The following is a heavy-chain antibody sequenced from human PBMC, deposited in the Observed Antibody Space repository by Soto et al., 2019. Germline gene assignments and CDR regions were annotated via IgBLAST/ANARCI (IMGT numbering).Heavy chain of an antibody. CDR1: GFTFSDHY. D-gene: IGHD5-12*01. J-gene: IGHJ4*02. CDR2: SRDKVHSHTT. Sequence: ELQLAESGGGLVQPGGSLRLSCAASGFTFSDHYMDWVRQAPGKGLEWVGRSRDKVHSHTTEYAASVKGRFTISRGDSENSLYLQLNSLKTEDTAVYYGARGVVSTGYFDYWGQGTLVTVSS. CDR3: ARGVVSTGYFDY. V-gene: IGHV3-72*01.